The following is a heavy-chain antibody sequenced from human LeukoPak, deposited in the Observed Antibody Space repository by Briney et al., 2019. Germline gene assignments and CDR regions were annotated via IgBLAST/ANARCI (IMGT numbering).Heavy chain of an antibody. J-gene: IGHJ4*02. D-gene: IGHD6-13*01. CDR3: ARDPHHLVATGALDY. Sequence: PGGSLRLSCAGSGFTFGSYALHWVRQAPGKGLQWLAVGSYDGSSIYYADSVKGRFTISRDNSKNTLYLQMNSLRTEDTAVYYCARDPHHLVATGALDYWGQGTLVTVSS. CDR1: GFTFGSYA. CDR2: GSYDGSSI. V-gene: IGHV3-30-3*01.